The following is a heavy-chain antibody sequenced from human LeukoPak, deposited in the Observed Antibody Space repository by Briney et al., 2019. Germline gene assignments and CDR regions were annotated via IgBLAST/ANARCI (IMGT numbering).Heavy chain of an antibody. CDR2: ISAYNGNT. D-gene: IGHD1-14*01. Sequence: RASVKVSCKASGYTFTSYGISWVRQAPGQGLEWMGWISAYNGNTNYAQKLQGRVTMTTDTSTSTAYMELRSLRSDDTAVYYCARHPNRYYYYYMDVWGKGTTVTVSS. J-gene: IGHJ6*03. CDR3: ARHPNRYYYYYMDV. CDR1: GYTFTSYG. V-gene: IGHV1-18*01.